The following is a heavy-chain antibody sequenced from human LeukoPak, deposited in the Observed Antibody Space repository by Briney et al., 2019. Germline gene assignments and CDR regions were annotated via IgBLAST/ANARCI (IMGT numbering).Heavy chain of an antibody. CDR2: IYHSGST. CDR3: AIQARYSGSYYGYNWFDP. Sequence: SETLSLTCTVSGYSISSGYYWGWIRQPPGKGLEWIGSIYHSGSTYYNPSLKSRVTISVDTSKNQFSLKLSSVTAADTAVYYCAIQARYSGSYYGYNWFDPWGQGTLVTVSS. CDR1: GYSISSGYY. V-gene: IGHV4-38-2*02. D-gene: IGHD1-26*01. J-gene: IGHJ5*02.